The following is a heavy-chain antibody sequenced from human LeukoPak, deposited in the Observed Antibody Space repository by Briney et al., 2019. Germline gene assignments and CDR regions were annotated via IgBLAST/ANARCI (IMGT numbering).Heavy chain of an antibody. D-gene: IGHD5-18*01. V-gene: IGHV3-9*01. Sequence: GRSLRLSCAASGFTFDDYAMHWVRQAPGKGLEWVSGISWNSGSIGYADSVKGRFTISRDNAKNSLYLQMNSLRAEDTALYYCAKYGKPYSYGQSSPYYYYYGMDVWGQGTTVTVSS. CDR1: GFTFDDYA. CDR2: ISWNSGSI. CDR3: AKYGKPYSYGQSSPYYYYYGMDV. J-gene: IGHJ6*02.